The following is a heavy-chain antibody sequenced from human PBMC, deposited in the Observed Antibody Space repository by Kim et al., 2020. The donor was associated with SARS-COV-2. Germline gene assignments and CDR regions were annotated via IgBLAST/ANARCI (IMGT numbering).Heavy chain of an antibody. Sequence: GGSLRLSCAASGFTFSSYAMHWVRQAPGKGLEWVAVISYDGSNKYYADSVKGRFTISRDNSKNTLYLQMNSLRAEDTAVYYCARDLHRGHGRSFKRIYPPSPMSVAAPDYWGQGTLVTVSS. CDR3: ARDLHRGHGRSFKRIYPPSPMSVAAPDY. J-gene: IGHJ4*02. V-gene: IGHV3-30*04. CDR1: GFTFSSYA. D-gene: IGHD6-19*01. CDR2: ISYDGSNK.